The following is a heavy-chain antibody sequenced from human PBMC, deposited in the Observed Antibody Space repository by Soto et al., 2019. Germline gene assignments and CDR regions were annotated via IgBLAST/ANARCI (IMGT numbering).Heavy chain of an antibody. CDR2: IYYSGST. CDR3: ARQGGIVVVPAAAPYNWFDP. Sequence: QVQLQESGPGLVKPSETLSLTCTVSGGSISSYYWRWIRQPPGKGLEWIGYIYYSGSTNYNPSLKRRVTLSVDTSKNQFSLKLSSVTAADTAVYYCARQGGIVVVPAAAPYNWFDPWGQGTLVTVSS. D-gene: IGHD2-2*01. CDR1: GGSISSYY. J-gene: IGHJ5*02. V-gene: IGHV4-59*08.